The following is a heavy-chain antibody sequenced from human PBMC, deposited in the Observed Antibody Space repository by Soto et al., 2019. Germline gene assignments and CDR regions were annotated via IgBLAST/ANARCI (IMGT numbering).Heavy chain of an antibody. J-gene: IGHJ6*03. Sequence: ASVKVSCKASGYTFTSYAMHWVRQAPGQRLEWMGWINAGNGNTKYSQKFQGRVTITRDTSASTAYMELSSLRSEDTAVYYCARDLVTGTTRYYYYMDVWGKGTTVTVSS. D-gene: IGHD1-7*01. CDR3: ARDLVTGTTRYYYYMDV. CDR1: GYTFTSYA. V-gene: IGHV1-3*01. CDR2: INAGNGNT.